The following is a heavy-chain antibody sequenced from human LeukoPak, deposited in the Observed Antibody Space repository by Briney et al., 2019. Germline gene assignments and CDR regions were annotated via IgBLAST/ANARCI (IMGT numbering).Heavy chain of an antibody. CDR3: AKESGKFDY. J-gene: IGHJ4*02. CDR1: GLPIADFA. CDR2: ISGDGVST. Sequence: GGSLRPSCVASGLPIADFAMHWVRQAPGKGLEWVSLISGDGVSTFYADSVKGRFSISRDNSKNSLYPEMNSLRTEDAAMCYCAKESGKFDYWGQGTLVAVSS. V-gene: IGHV3-43*02.